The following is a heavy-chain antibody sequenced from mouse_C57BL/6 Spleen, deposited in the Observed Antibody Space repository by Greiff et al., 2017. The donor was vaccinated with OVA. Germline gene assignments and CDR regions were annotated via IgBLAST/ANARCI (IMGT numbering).Heavy chain of an antibody. CDR1: GYTFTDYY. CDR3: ARSPHFSYYFDY. CDR2: INPYNGGT. Sequence: VQLKESGPVLVKPGASVKMSCKASGYTFTDYYMNWVKQSHGKSLEWIGVINPYNGGTSYNQKFKGKATLTVDKSSSTAYMALNSLTSEDSAVYYCARSPHFSYYFDYWGQGTTLTVSS. J-gene: IGHJ2*01. V-gene: IGHV1-19*01.